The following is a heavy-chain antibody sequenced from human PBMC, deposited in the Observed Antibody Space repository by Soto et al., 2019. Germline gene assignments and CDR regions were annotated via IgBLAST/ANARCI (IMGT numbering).Heavy chain of an antibody. Sequence: SETLSLTCTVSGGSISSGDYYWSWIRQPPGKGLEWIGYIYYSGSTYYNPSLKSRVTISVDRSKNQFSLKLSSVTAADTAVYYCARGGCSSTSCYSSVLYYYGMDVWGQGTTVTVSS. J-gene: IGHJ6*02. V-gene: IGHV4-30-4*01. CDR3: ARGGCSSTSCYSSVLYYYGMDV. CDR1: GGSISSGDYY. CDR2: IYYSGST. D-gene: IGHD2-2*02.